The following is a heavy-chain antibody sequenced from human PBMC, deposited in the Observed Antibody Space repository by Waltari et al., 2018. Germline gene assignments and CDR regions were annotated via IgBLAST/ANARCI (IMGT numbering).Heavy chain of an antibody. CDR2: SNNSGST. J-gene: IGHJ4*02. CDR1: GGSFSGYY. CDR3: AKGSSWYGYYFDY. D-gene: IGHD6-13*01. V-gene: IGHV4-34*01. Sequence: QVQLQQWGAGLLKPSETLSLTCAVYGGSFSGYYWSWIRQPPGKGLEWIGESNNSGSTNNNPSLKGRVTISGDTSKNQFSLKLSSVTAADTAVYYCAKGSSWYGYYFDYWGQGTLVTVSS.